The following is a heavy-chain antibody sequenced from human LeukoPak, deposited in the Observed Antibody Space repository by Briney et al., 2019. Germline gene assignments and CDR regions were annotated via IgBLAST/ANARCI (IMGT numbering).Heavy chain of an antibody. CDR3: AKDGNVLRFLEWLLYRSFYFDY. CDR2: IPYDGSNK. Sequence: GGSLRLSCAASGFTFTSYGMHWVRQAPGKGLEWVAVIPYDGSNKYYADSVKGRFTISRDNSKNTLYLQMNSLRAEDTAVYYCAKDGNVLRFLEWLLYRSFYFDYWGQGTLVTVSS. V-gene: IGHV3-30*18. J-gene: IGHJ4*02. D-gene: IGHD3-3*01. CDR1: GFTFTSYG.